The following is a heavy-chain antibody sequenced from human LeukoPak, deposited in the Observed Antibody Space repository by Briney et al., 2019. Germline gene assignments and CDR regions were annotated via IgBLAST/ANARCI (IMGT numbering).Heavy chain of an antibody. Sequence: SETLSLTCTVSGGSISSYYWSWIRQPPGKGLEWIGYIYYSGSTNYNPSLKSRVTISVDTSKNQFSLKLSSVTAADTAVYYCASGEPGSGPPQEWGQGTLVTVSS. CDR3: ASGEPGSGPPQE. CDR2: IYYSGST. J-gene: IGHJ4*02. CDR1: GGSISSYY. D-gene: IGHD3-10*01. V-gene: IGHV4-59*08.